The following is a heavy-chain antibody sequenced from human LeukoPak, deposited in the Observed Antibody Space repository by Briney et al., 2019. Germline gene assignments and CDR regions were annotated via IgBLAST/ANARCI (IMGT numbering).Heavy chain of an antibody. V-gene: IGHV1-8*01. CDR3: ARTPPNRGADY. CDR2: MSPRSGST. J-gene: IGHJ4*02. CDR1: GYSFTSYD. Sequence: ASMKVSCKASGYSFTSYDINWVRQAPGQGPEWMGWMSPRSGSTGYAQKFQGRVAMTSDTSISTAYMELSRLTSDDTAVYYCARTPPNRGADYWGQGTLVTVSS. D-gene: IGHD7-27*01.